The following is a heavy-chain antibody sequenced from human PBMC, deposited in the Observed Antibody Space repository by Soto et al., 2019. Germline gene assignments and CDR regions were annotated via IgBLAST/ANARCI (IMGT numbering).Heavy chain of an antibody. J-gene: IGHJ6*02. V-gene: IGHV3-30*18. Sequence: GGSLRLSCAASGFTFSSYAMSWVRQAPGKGLEWVAVISYDGSNKYYADSVKGRFTISRDNSKNTLYLQMNSLRAEDTAVYYCAKDTHPAAGLDPYYYYGIDVWGQGTTVTVSS. CDR1: GFTFSSYA. CDR2: ISYDGSNK. CDR3: AKDTHPAAGLDPYYYYGIDV. D-gene: IGHD6-13*01.